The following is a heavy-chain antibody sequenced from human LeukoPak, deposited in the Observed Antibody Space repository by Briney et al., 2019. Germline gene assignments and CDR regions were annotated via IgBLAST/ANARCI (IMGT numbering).Heavy chain of an antibody. V-gene: IGHV1-18*01. Sequence: GASVKVSCKASGYTFTSYGISWVRQAPGQGLEWMGWISAYNGNTNYAQKLQGRVTMTTGTSTSTAYMELRSLRSDDTAVYYCARGPLRYYYDSSGYYPETDAFDIWGQGTIVTVSS. J-gene: IGHJ3*02. CDR3: ARGPLRYYYDSSGYYPETDAFDI. D-gene: IGHD3-22*01. CDR2: ISAYNGNT. CDR1: GYTFTSYG.